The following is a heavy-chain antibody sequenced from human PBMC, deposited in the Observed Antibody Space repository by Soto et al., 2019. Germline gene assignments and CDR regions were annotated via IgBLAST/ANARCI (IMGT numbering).Heavy chain of an antibody. CDR2: INSGGST. CDR1: GFTFSAYA. Sequence: PGGSLRLSCAASGFTFSAYAMTCVRRAPGKGLEWVSSINSGGSTYYADSVTGRFTISRDNSKNTVSLQMNSLRAEDTAIYYCAKETGYSYGYNDVWGQGALVTVSS. CDR3: AKETGYSYGYNDV. D-gene: IGHD1-26*01. J-gene: IGHJ4*02. V-gene: IGHV3-23*01.